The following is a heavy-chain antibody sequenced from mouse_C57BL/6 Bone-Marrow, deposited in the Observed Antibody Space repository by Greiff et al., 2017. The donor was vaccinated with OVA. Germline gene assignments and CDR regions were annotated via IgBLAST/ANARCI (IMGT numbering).Heavy chain of an antibody. D-gene: IGHD3-2*02. V-gene: IGHV1-82*01. Sequence: VKLQESGPELVKPGASVKISCKASGYAFSSSWMNWVKQRPGKGLEWIGRIYPGDGDTNYNGKFKGKATLTADKSSSTAYMQLSSLTSEDSAVYFCARSPWAQGFAYWGQGTLVTVSA. CDR2: IYPGDGDT. CDR1: GYAFSSSW. CDR3: ARSPWAQGFAY. J-gene: IGHJ3*01.